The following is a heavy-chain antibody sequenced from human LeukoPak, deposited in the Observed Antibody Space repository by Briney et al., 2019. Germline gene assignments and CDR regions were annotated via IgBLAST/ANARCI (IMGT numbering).Heavy chain of an antibody. D-gene: IGHD3-9*01. V-gene: IGHV1-69*05. CDR2: IIPIFGTA. J-gene: IGHJ1*01. CDR3: ARGQPYYDILTGYPRPEYFQH. Sequence: GASVKVSCKASGGTFSSYAISWVRQAPGQGLEWMGRIIPIFGTANYAQKFQGRVTITTDESTSTAYMELSSLRSEDTAVYYCARGQPYYDILTGYPRPEYFQHWGQGTLVTVSS. CDR1: GGTFSSYA.